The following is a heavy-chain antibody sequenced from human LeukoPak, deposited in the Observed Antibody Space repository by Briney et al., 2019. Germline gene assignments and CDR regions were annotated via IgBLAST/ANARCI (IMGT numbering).Heavy chain of an antibody. CDR2: ISYDGSNK. Sequence: GGSLRLSCAASGFTFSSYAMQWVRQAPGKGLEWVAVISYDGSNKYYADSVKGRFTISRDNSKNTLYLQMNSLRAEDTAVYYCARGSSVFGDYVHYFDCWGQGTLVTISS. CDR1: GFTFSSYA. D-gene: IGHD4-17*01. CDR3: ARGSSVFGDYVHYFDC. V-gene: IGHV3-30-3*01. J-gene: IGHJ4*02.